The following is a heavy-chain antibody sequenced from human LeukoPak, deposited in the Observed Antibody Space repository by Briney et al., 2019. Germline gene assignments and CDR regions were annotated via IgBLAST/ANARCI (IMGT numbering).Heavy chain of an antibody. Sequence: SETLSLTCTVSGGSISSYYWSWIRQPPGKGLEGIGYIYNSGSTNYNPSLKSRVTISVDTPKNQFSLKLSYVTAAGTAVYYCARGGYSYGYDDDLVYWGQGTLVTVSS. CDR3: ARGGYSYGYDDDLVY. CDR1: GGSISSYY. V-gene: IGHV4-59*01. D-gene: IGHD5-18*01. CDR2: IYNSGST. J-gene: IGHJ4*02.